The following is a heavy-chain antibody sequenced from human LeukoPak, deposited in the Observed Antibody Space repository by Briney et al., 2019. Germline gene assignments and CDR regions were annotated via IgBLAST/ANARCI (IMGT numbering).Heavy chain of an antibody. D-gene: IGHD3-10*01. CDR1: GFSFSSYA. CDR3: AKGRGSGSYTPLA. J-gene: IGHJ5*02. CDR2: ISGSGATT. Sequence: GGSLRLSCAASGFSFSSYAMNWVRQAPGKGLEWVSDISGSGATTYYADSVKGRFTISRDNSKDTLHLQMSSLRAEDTAVYYCAKGRGSGSYTPLAWGQGTLVTVSS. V-gene: IGHV3-23*01.